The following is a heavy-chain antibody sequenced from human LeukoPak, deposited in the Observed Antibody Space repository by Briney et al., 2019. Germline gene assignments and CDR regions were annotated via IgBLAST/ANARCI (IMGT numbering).Heavy chain of an antibody. CDR1: GFTFDDYG. V-gene: IGHV3-20*04. CDR2: INWNGGST. J-gene: IGHJ4*02. CDR3: ARATHYYESSGYDY. Sequence: GALRLSCTASGFTFDDYGMSWVRQAPGKGLEWVSGINWNGGSTGYADSVKGRFTISRDNAKNSLYLQMNSLRAEDTALYYCARATHYYESSGYDYWGQGTLVTVSS. D-gene: IGHD3-22*01.